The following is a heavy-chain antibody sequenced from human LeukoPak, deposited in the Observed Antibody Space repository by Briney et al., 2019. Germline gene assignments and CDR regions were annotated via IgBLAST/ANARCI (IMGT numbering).Heavy chain of an antibody. J-gene: IGHJ2*01. CDR3: TRNFGL. V-gene: IGHV3-48*03. CDR2: ISSSGGTI. Sequence: VGSLRLSCAASGFTFSNYDMNWVRQAPGKGLEWVSKISSSGGTIYYADSVQGRFTISRDNAKNSLYLQMIGLRAEDTAVYYCTRNFGLWGRGTLVTVSS. CDR1: GFTFSNYD.